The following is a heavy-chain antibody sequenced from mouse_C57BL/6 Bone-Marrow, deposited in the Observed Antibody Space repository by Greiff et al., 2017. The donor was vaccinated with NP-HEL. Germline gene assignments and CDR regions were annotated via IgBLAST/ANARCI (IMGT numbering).Heavy chain of an antibody. CDR2: IDPNSGGT. Sequence: QVQLKQSGAELVKPGASVKLSCKASGYTFTSYWMHWVKQRPGRGLEWIGRIDPNSGGTKYNEKFKSKATLTVDKPSSTAYMQLSSLTSEDSAVYYGAREWRLGPWGWFAYWGQGTLVTVSA. V-gene: IGHV1-72*01. J-gene: IGHJ3*01. CDR1: GYTFTSYW. CDR3: AREWRLGPWGWFAY.